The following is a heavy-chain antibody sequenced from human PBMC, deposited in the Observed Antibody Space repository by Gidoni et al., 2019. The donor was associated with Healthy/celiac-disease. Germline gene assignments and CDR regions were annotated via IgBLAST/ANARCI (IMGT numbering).Heavy chain of an antibody. J-gene: IGHJ4*02. V-gene: IGHV1-8*01. Sequence: QVQLVQSGAEVKTPGASVKASCKASGYTFTSYDINWVRQATGHGVDWMGWMNPNSGNTGYAQKFQGRVTMTRNTSMSTAYMELSSLRSEDTAVYCCASQSHKNWGQGTLVTVSS. CDR1: GYTFTSYD. CDR2: MNPNSGNT. CDR3: ASQSHKN.